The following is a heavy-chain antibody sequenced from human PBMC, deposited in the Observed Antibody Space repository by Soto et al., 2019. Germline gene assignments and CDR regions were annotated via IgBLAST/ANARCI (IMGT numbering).Heavy chain of an antibody. Sequence: SETLSLTCTVSGGSISSYYWSWIRQPPGKGLEWIGYIYYSGSTNYNPSLKSRVTISVDTSKNQFSLKLSSVTAADTAVYYCARVGSNDRRHYYYYGMDVWGQGTTVTVSS. CDR1: GGSISSYY. CDR3: ARVGSNDRRHYYYYGMDV. V-gene: IGHV4-59*01. CDR2: IYYSGST. J-gene: IGHJ6*02. D-gene: IGHD1-1*01.